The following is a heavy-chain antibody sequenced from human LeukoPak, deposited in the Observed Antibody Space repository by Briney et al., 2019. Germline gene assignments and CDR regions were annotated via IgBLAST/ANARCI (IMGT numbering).Heavy chain of an antibody. J-gene: IGHJ5*02. CDR3: ARGGGGDSSGRNWFDP. CDR2: ISYDGSNK. Sequence: GGSLRLSCAASGFTFSSYAMHWVRQAPGKGLEWVAVISYDGSNKYYADSVKGRFTISRDNSKNTLYLQMNSLRAEDTAVYYGARGGGGDSSGRNWFDPWGQGTLVTVSS. CDR1: GFTFSSYA. D-gene: IGHD3-10*01. V-gene: IGHV3-30*04.